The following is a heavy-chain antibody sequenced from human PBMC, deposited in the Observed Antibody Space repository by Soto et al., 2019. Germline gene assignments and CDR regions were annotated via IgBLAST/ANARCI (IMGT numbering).Heavy chain of an antibody. CDR1: GFTFSSKT. V-gene: IGHV3-21*01. Sequence: GESLKISCAASGFTFSSKTMTWVRQAPGKGLEWVSSISGSSTFVYYADSVKGRFTISRDNANNSLSLQMNSLRADDTAVYYCARDTCSGYYSDYWGQGTLVTVSS. D-gene: IGHD3-22*01. CDR3: ARDTCSGYYSDY. CDR2: ISGSSTFV. J-gene: IGHJ4*02.